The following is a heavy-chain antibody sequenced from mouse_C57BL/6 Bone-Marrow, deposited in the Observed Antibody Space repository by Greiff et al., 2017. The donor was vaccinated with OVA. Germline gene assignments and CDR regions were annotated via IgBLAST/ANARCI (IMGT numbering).Heavy chain of an antibody. Sequence: VQLQQSGAELARPGASVKLSCKASGYTFTSYGISWVKQRPGQGLEWIGAIYPRSGNTYYNEKFKGKATLTADKSSSTAYLELRSLTSEDSAVYVCARSRTTVVATDAYWGQGTLVTVSA. D-gene: IGHD1-1*01. CDR3: ARSRTTVVATDAY. J-gene: IGHJ3*01. V-gene: IGHV1-81*01. CDR1: GYTFTSYG. CDR2: IYPRSGNT.